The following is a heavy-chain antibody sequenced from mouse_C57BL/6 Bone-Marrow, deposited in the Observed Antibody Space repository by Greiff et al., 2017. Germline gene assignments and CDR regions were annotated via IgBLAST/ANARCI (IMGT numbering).Heavy chain of an antibody. V-gene: IGHV1-81*01. J-gene: IGHJ2*01. CDR3: ARPVYYFDY. Sequence: VKVVESGAELARPGASVKLSCKASGYTFTRYGISWVKQRTGQGLEWIGEINPRSGNTFYNEKFKGKATLTADKSSSTAYMEVRSLTSVDSAVCFCARPVYYFDYRGQGTTLTGSS. CDR1: GYTFTRYG. CDR2: INPRSGNT.